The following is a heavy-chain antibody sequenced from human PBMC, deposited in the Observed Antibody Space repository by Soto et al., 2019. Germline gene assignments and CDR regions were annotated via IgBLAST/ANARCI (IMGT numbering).Heavy chain of an antibody. J-gene: IGHJ6*02. V-gene: IGHV3-30*18. Sequence: GGSLRLSCAASGFTFSSYGMHWVRQAPGTGLEWVAVIAYDGSNKYYADSVKGRFTISRDNSKNTLYLQMNSLRAEDTAVYYCAKDVVVGATTGLGDYYYYYGMDVWGQGTTVTVSS. CDR2: IAYDGSNK. CDR3: AKDVVVGATTGLGDYYYYYGMDV. CDR1: GFTFSSYG. D-gene: IGHD1-26*01.